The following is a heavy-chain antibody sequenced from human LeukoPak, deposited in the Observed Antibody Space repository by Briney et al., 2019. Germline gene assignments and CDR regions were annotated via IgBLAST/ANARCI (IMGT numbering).Heavy chain of an antibody. CDR2: MNPNSGNT. V-gene: IGHV1-8*03. CDR1: GYTFTSYD. CDR3: ATRRGSVPYYFDY. Sequence: ASVKVSCKASGYTFTSYDINWVRQATGQGLELMGWMNPNSGNTGYAQKFQGRVTITRNTSISTAYMELSSLRSEDTAVYYCATRRGSVPYYFDYWGQGTLVTVSS. J-gene: IGHJ4*02. D-gene: IGHD2-15*01.